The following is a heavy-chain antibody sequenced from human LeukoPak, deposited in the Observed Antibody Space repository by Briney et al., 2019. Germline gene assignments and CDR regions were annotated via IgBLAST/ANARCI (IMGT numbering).Heavy chain of an antibody. Sequence: GGSLRLSCAASGFTFSNYAMSWVRQAPGKGLEWVSAISGSGGNTYYADSVKGRFTISRDNAKNSLYLQMNSLRAEDTAVYYCARGAAADHYYYGVDVWGQGTTVTVSS. CDR3: ARGAAADHYYYGVDV. D-gene: IGHD6-13*01. V-gene: IGHV3-23*01. CDR2: ISGSGGNT. CDR1: GFTFSNYA. J-gene: IGHJ6*02.